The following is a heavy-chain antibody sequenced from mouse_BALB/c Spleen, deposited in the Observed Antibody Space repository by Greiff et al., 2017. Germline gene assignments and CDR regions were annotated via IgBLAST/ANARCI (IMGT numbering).Heavy chain of an antibody. J-gene: IGHJ3*01. CDR1: GFTFSDYY. CDR3: ARAVYDYDEGFAY. V-gene: IGHV5-4*02. D-gene: IGHD2-4*01. CDR2: ISDGGSYT. Sequence: EVKVEESGGGLVKPGGSLKLSCAASGFTFSDYYMYWVRQTPEKRLEWVATISDGGSYTYYPDSVKGRFTISRDNAKNNLYLQMSSLKSEDTAMYYCARAVYDYDEGFAYWGQGTLVTVSA.